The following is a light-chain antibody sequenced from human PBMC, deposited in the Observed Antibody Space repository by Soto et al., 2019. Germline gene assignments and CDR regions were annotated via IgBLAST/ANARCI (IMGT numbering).Light chain of an antibody. Sequence: AIRVTQSPSSLSASVGDRVTITCRASQDIRGALAWYQQKPGKAPKLLIYDVSTVQSGVPSRFSGRGSGTEITLTITSLQPEDFATYYCQQFNIYPFTFGQGTRLDI. CDR2: DVS. J-gene: IGKJ5*01. CDR3: QQFNIYPFT. CDR1: QDIRGA. V-gene: IGKV1-13*02.